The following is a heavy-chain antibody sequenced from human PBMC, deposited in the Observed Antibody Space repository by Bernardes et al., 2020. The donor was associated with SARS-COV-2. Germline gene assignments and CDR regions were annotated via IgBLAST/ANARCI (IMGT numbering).Heavy chain of an antibody. CDR3: ARHARDCTRGVCQTYYYYAMDV. Sequence: SETLSLTCTVSGVSNKYYYWSWIRQPPGKGLEWIGYIYYSGTTNYNPSLKSRVTISIDTSKNQFSLKLSSVTAADTAVYYCARHARDCTRGVCQTYYYYAMDVWGQGTTVTVSS. CDR2: IYYSGTT. D-gene: IGHD2-8*01. J-gene: IGHJ6*02. CDR1: GVSNKYYY. V-gene: IGHV4-59*08.